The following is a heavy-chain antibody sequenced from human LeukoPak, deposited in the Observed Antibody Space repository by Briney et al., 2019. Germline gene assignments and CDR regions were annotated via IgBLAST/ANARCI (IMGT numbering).Heavy chain of an antibody. D-gene: IGHD1-26*01. CDR1: GGSISSYY. Sequence: SETLSLTCTVSGGSISSYYWSWIRQPAGKGLEWIGRIYTSGSTNYNPSLKSRVTISVDKSKNQFSLKLSSVTAADTAVYYCARGEWELLKEGWFDPWGQGTLVTVSS. J-gene: IGHJ5*02. V-gene: IGHV4-4*07. CDR2: IYTSGST. CDR3: ARGEWELLKEGWFDP.